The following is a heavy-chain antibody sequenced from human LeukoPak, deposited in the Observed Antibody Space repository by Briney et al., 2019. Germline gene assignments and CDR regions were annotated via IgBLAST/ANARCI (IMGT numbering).Heavy chain of an antibody. CDR2: IYYSGST. CDR3: ARVNYDSSGYFDY. D-gene: IGHD3-22*01. V-gene: IGHV4-59*01. CDR1: GVSFSSYY. Sequence: SETLSLTCTVSGVSFSSYYWTWIRQPPGKGLEWIGYIYYSGSTNKNPSLNSRVTTSIDTSKKQFSLKLSSVTAADTAVYYCARVNYDSSGYFDYWGQGTLVTVSS. J-gene: IGHJ4*02.